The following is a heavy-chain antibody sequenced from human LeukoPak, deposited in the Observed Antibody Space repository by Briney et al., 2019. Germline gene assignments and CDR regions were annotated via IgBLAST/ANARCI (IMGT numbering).Heavy chain of an antibody. CDR1: AGSISSGGYY. J-gene: IGHJ5*02. CDR2: IYYSGST. Sequence: SQTLSLTCTVSAGSISSGGYYWSWIRQHPGRGLEWIVYIYYSGSTYYNPSLKSRVTISVDPSQTQFSLQLSSVTAADTAVYYCARTKSVPAASIGFDPWGQGTLVTVSS. CDR3: ARTKSVPAASIGFDP. D-gene: IGHD2-2*01. V-gene: IGHV4-31*03.